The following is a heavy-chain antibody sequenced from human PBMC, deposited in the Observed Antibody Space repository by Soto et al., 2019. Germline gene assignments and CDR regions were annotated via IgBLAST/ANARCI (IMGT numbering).Heavy chain of an antibody. V-gene: IGHV4-38-2*01. CDR1: GYSISSGYY. D-gene: IGHD3-3*01. CDR3: ARGNLEWLSGYFDY. CDR2: IYHSGST. Sequence: PSETLSLTCAVSGYSISSGYYWGWIRQPPGKGLEWIGSIYHSGSTYYNPSLKSRVTISVDTSKNQFSLKLSSVTAADTAVYYCARGNLEWLSGYFDYWGQGTLVTVSS. J-gene: IGHJ4*02.